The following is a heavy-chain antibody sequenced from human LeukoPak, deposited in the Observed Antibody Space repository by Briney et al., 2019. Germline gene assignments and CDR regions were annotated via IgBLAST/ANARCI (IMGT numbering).Heavy chain of an antibody. V-gene: IGHV3-23*01. J-gene: IGHJ4*02. CDR1: GFTFSSYA. CDR3: AKDRPHPSAEPTNFDF. CDR2: TDGSGGSA. Sequence: GGSLRLSCAASGFTFSSYAMSWVRQAPGKGLEWVSATDGSGGSAYYADSVKGRFTISRDNSKNTLYLQMNSLRAEDTAVYYYAKDRPHPSAEPTNFDFWGQGTLVTVSS. D-gene: IGHD1-14*01.